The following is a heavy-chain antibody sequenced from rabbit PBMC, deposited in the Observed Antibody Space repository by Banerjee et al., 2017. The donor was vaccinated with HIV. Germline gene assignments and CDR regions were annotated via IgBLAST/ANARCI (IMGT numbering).Heavy chain of an antibody. Sequence: QSLEESGGGLVQPEGSLTLTCTASGFSFSSSYYMCWVRQAPGKGLEWIGCIYPDSGTTHYANWAKGRFTISQTSSTTVTLQMTSLTAADTATYFCARSTSDYTWAFNLWGPGTLVTVS. CDR1: GFSFSSSYY. D-gene: IGHD8-1*01. CDR2: IYPDSGTT. J-gene: IGHJ4*01. CDR3: ARSTSDYTWAFNL. V-gene: IGHV1S40*01.